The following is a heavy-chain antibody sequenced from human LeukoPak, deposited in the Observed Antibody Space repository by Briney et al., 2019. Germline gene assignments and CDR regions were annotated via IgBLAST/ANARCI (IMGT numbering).Heavy chain of an antibody. Sequence: PGGSLRLSCAASAFTFSNYDMNWVRQAPGKGLKWVSYISSTSGAIRYADSVEGRFTISRDNAKTSLYLQMNSLRDEDTAVYYCARGNPYYFDYWGQGTLVTVSS. J-gene: IGHJ4*02. CDR1: AFTFSNYD. V-gene: IGHV3-48*02. CDR2: ISSTSGAI. CDR3: ARGNPYYFDY. D-gene: IGHD1-14*01.